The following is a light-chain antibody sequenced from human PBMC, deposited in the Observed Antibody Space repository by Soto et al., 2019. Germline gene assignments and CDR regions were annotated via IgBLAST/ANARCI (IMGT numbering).Light chain of an antibody. V-gene: IGKV1-5*03. CDR2: KAS. Sequence: DIQMTQSPSPPSAPVGDRITITCLASQSVSCWLACYQQKPGKAPNRLIYKASNLQSGVPSRFRGSGSGTEFTLSVSRLQSGHLATYYCQHDSADWAFGGGTRVYSK. CDR3: QHDSADWA. CDR1: QSVSCW. J-gene: IGKJ4*01.